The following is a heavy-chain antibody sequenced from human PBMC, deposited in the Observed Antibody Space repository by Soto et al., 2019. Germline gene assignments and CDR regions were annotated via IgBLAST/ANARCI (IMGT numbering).Heavy chain of an antibody. J-gene: IGHJ4*02. D-gene: IGHD2-8*01. CDR2: ISPEGFNT. CDR3: VSWVSAHFDY. CDR1: DFTFDGHG. V-gene: IGHV3-23*01. Sequence: EVDLLESGGGLVQPGGSLRLSCAASDFTFDGHGMSWVRQAPGKGPEWGSTISPEGFNTHYADSVRGRFIISRDNSRNTVDLHMSSLRVEDAAIYYCVSWVSAHFDYWGQGTPVTVSS.